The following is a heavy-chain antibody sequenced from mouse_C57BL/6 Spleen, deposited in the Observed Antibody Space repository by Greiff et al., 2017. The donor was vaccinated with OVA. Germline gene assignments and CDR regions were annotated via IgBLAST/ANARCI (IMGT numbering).Heavy chain of an antibody. D-gene: IGHD1-1*01. Sequence: VQLQQPGAELVMPGASVKLSCKASGYTFTSYWMHWVKQRPGQGLEWIGEIEPSDSYTNYNQKFKGKSTLTVDKSSSTAYMQLSSLTSEDSAVYYCARYNYGSSFYAMDYWGQGTSVTVSS. J-gene: IGHJ4*01. CDR1: GYTFTSYW. CDR2: IEPSDSYT. V-gene: IGHV1-69*01. CDR3: ARYNYGSSFYAMDY.